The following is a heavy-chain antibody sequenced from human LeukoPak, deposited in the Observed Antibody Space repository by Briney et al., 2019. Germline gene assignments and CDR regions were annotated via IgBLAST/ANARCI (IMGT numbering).Heavy chain of an antibody. J-gene: IGHJ4*02. V-gene: IGHV3-7*01. CDR1: GFTFTSSA. D-gene: IGHD6-19*01. CDR3: ARRDSSGWYYFDH. CDR2: IKRDGSES. Sequence: GGSLRLSCAASGFTFTSSAMTWVRQAPGKGLEWVANIKRDGSESYYMDSAKGRFTVSRDNAKNSLYLQMNSLRAEDSALYFCARRDSSGWYYFDHWGPGTLVTVSS.